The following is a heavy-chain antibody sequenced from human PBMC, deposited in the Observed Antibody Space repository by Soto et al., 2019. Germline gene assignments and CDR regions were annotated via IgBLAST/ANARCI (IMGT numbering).Heavy chain of an antibody. CDR1: GGSISSGGYS. CDR3: ARGGYGGNSYYFDY. J-gene: IGHJ4*02. V-gene: IGHV4-30-2*01. D-gene: IGHD4-17*01. Sequence: SETLSLTCAVSGGSISSGGYSWSWIRQPPGKGLEWIGYIYHSGSTYYNPSLKSRVTISVDRSKNQFSLKLSSVTAADTAVYYCARGGYGGNSYYFDYWGQGTLVTVSS. CDR2: IYHSGST.